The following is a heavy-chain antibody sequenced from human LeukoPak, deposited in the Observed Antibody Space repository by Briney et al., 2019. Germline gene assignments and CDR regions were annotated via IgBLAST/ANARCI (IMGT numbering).Heavy chain of an antibody. CDR3: ARDNAVVSGRDAFDI. Sequence: SETLSLTCTVSGGSINSGDYYWSWIRQPPGKCLEWIGYIYYSGSTYYNPSLKSRVTISVDTSTNQFSLKLSSVTAADTAVYYCARDNAVVSGRDAFDIWGQGTMVTVSS. D-gene: IGHD3-10*01. CDR2: IYYSGST. V-gene: IGHV4-30-4*01. J-gene: IGHJ3*02. CDR1: GGSINSGDYY.